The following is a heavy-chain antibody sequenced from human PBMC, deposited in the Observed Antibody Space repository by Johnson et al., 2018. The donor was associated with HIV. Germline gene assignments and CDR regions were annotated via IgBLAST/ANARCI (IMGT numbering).Heavy chain of an antibody. CDR1: RFTVSSNY. CDR3: ARALWGARAFDM. D-gene: IGHD7-27*01. Sequence: VQVVESGGGVVQPGRSLRLSCAASRFTVSSNYMTWVRQAPGKGLEWVSVIYSGGNTYYADSVKGRFTISRDNAKNSLYLQMNSLRAEDTALYYCARALWGARAFDMWGQGTMVTVSS. V-gene: IGHV3-66*01. J-gene: IGHJ3*02. CDR2: IYSGGNT.